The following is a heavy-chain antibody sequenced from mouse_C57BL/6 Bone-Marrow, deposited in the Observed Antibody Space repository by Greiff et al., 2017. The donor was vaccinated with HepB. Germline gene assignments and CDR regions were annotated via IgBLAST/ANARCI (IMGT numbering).Heavy chain of an antibody. CDR2: INPNNGGT. CDR1: GYTFTDYN. J-gene: IGHJ3*01. V-gene: IGHV1-18*01. Sequence: VHVKQSGPELVKPGASVKIPCKASGYTFTDYNMDWVKQSHGKSLEWIGDINPNNGGTIYNQKFKGKATLTVDKSSSTAYMELRSLTSEDTAVYYCASRDSSGPGFAYWGQGTLVTVSA. D-gene: IGHD3-2*02. CDR3: ASRDSSGPGFAY.